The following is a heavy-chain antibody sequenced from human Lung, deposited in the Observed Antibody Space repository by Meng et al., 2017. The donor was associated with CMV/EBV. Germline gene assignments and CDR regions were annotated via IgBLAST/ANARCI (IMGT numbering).Heavy chain of an antibody. V-gene: IGHV4-30-4*01. CDR2: TYSTRGI. CDR1: GDSVGSGAYY. Sequence: LXLSCTVSGDSVGSGAYYWSWIRQPPGKGLEWIGYTYSTRGIFYNPSLKSRLIISLDTSKNQFSLQLKSVTAADAAVYYCARMVTGGYYFDYWGQGSLVTVSS. D-gene: IGHD2-21*02. J-gene: IGHJ4*01. CDR3: ARMVTGGYYFDY.